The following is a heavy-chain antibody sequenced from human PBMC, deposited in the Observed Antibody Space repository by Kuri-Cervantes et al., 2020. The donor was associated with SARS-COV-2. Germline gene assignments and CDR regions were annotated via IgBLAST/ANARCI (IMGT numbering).Heavy chain of an antibody. Sequence: LSLTCAASGFTFSIYAMSWVRQAPGKGLEWVAGISGSGAVTYYTDSLRGRFTISRDHSKNTVILQMTSLRAEDTAVYYCAKDWSGTSGAGSPVFDYWGQGTLVTVSS. J-gene: IGHJ4*02. V-gene: IGHV3-23*01. CDR2: ISGSGAVT. CDR3: AKDWSGTSGAGSPVFDY. D-gene: IGHD3-10*01. CDR1: GFTFSIYA.